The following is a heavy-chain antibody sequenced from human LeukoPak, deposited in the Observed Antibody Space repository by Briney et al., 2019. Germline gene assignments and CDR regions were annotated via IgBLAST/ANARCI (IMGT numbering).Heavy chain of an antibody. Sequence: PGGSLRLSCAASGFTFNNYAMSWVRQAPGKGLEWVSAISGSGTATYYADSVKGRFTISRDNSKNTLYLQMNSLRAEDTAVYYCAKLPVYNYYDSSGYYVDYWGQGTLVTVSS. CDR1: GFTFNNYA. D-gene: IGHD3-22*01. V-gene: IGHV3-23*01. CDR2: ISGSGTAT. J-gene: IGHJ4*02. CDR3: AKLPVYNYYDSSGYYVDY.